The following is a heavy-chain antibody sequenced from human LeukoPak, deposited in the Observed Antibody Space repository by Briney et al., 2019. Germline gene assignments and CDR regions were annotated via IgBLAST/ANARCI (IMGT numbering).Heavy chain of an antibody. J-gene: IGHJ4*02. Sequence: SETLSLTCAVYGGSFSGYYWSWIRQPPGKGLEWIGEINHSGSTNYNPSLKSRVTISVDTSKNQFYLKLSSVTAADTAVYYCASGTTVTNYWGQGTLVTVSS. CDR3: ASGTTVTNY. V-gene: IGHV4-34*01. CDR2: INHSGST. CDR1: GGSFSGYY. D-gene: IGHD4-17*01.